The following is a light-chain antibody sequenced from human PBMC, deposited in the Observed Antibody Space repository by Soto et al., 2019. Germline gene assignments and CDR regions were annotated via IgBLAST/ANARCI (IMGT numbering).Light chain of an antibody. Sequence: EIVLTQSRGTLSLSPGERATLSCRASQSVSSSYLAWYQQKPDQAPRLLIYGASSRATGIPDRFSGSGSGTDFTLTISRLEPEDFAVYYCQQYGSSPLYTFGQGTKLEIK. CDR2: GAS. V-gene: IGKV3-20*01. CDR1: QSVSSSY. J-gene: IGKJ2*01. CDR3: QQYGSSPLYT.